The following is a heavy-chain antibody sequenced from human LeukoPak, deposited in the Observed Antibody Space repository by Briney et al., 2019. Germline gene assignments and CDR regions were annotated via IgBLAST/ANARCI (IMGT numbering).Heavy chain of an antibody. CDR2: INPSGGST. J-gene: IGHJ4*02. D-gene: IGHD6-19*01. CDR3: AKSIAVAGPDFDY. Sequence: ASVKVSCKASGYTFTSYYMHWVRQAPGQGLEWMGIINPSGGSTSYAQKFQGRVTMTRDTSTGTVYMELSSLRSEDTAVYYCAKSIAVAGPDFDYWGQGTLVTVSS. CDR1: GYTFTSYY. V-gene: IGHV1-46*01.